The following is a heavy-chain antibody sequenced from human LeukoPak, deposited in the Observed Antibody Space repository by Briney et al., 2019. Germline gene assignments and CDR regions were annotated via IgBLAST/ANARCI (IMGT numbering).Heavy chain of an antibody. V-gene: IGHV3-30*04. Sequence: GGSLRLSCAASGFTFSSYAMHWVCQAPGKGLEWVAVISYDGSNKYYADSVKGRFTISRDNSKNTLYLQMNSLRAEDSAVYYCFTSSGAYAGGFEYWGQGTLVTVSS. J-gene: IGHJ4*02. D-gene: IGHD2-2*01. CDR2: ISYDGSNK. CDR1: GFTFSSYA. CDR3: FTSSGAYAGGFEY.